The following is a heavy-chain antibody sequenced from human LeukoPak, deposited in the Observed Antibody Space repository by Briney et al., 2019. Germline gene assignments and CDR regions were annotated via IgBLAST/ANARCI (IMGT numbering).Heavy chain of an antibody. CDR2: IYHSGST. V-gene: IGHV4-4*02. D-gene: IGHD3-10*01. J-gene: IGHJ6*02. CDR3: ARDRYYGSGSYYGAPHYYGMDV. Sequence: PSGTLSLTCAVSGGSISSSNWWSWVRQPPGKGLEWIGEIYHSGSTNYNPSLKSRVTISVDKSKNQFSLKLSSVTAADTAVYYCARDRYYGSGSYYGAPHYYGMDVWGQGTTVTVSS. CDR1: GGSISSSNW.